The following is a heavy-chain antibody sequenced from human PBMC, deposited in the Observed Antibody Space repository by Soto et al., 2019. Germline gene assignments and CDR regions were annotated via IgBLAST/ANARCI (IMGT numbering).Heavy chain of an antibody. CDR2: IYYSGST. Sequence: QVQLQESGPGLVKPSETLSLTCTVSGGSISSYYWSWIRQPPGKGLEWIGYIYYSGSTSYNPSLQGRVTISVDTSQHQFSLKLSSVTAADTAVYSCASRPYSSGWYHYWGQGTLGTVSS. CDR1: GGSISSYY. D-gene: IGHD6-19*01. J-gene: IGHJ4*02. V-gene: IGHV4-59*01. CDR3: ASRPYSSGWYHY.